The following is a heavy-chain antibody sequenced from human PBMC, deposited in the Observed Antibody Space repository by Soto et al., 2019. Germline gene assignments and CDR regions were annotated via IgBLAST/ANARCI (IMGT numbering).Heavy chain of an antibody. V-gene: IGHV1-8*01. D-gene: IGHD2-2*02. Sequence: QVQLVQSGAEVKKPGASVKVSCKASGYTFTSYDINWVRQATGQGLEWMGWMNPNSGNTGYAQKFQGRVTMTRNTPISTAYMELSSLRSEDTAVYYCARGDCSSTSCYRSYYYYMDVWGKGTTVTVSS. CDR1: GYTFTSYD. J-gene: IGHJ6*03. CDR3: ARGDCSSTSCYRSYYYYMDV. CDR2: MNPNSGNT.